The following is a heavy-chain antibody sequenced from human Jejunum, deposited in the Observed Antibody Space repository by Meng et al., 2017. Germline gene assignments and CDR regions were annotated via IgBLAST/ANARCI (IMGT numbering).Heavy chain of an antibody. D-gene: IGHD1-14*01. J-gene: IGHJ4*02. CDR1: GVSTTAPFY. Sequence: VHVPDPGPGLVKPSGTLSLTFTVSGVSTTAPFYWTWIRQAPGKGLEWIGEVWPSGATYYNPSLSSRITISIDTSNNQFSLEVAFLTAADTAVYYCARAIRERYFDSWGQGTLVTVSS. CDR2: VWPSGAT. V-gene: IGHV4-4*02. CDR3: ARAIRERYFDS.